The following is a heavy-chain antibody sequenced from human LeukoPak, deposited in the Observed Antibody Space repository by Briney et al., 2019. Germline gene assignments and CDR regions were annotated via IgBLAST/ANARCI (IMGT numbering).Heavy chain of an antibody. J-gene: IGHJ4*02. CDR1: GCTFTSYG. CDR2: ISAYNGNT. D-gene: IGHD2-2*01. Sequence: ASVKVSCKASGCTFTSYGISWVRQAPGQGLEWMGWISAYNGNTNYAQKLQGRVTMTTDTSTSTAYMEPRSLRSDDTAVYYCAIPLFRRGCSSTSCSLGYWGQGTLVTVSS. CDR3: AIPLFRRGCSSTSCSLGY. V-gene: IGHV1-18*04.